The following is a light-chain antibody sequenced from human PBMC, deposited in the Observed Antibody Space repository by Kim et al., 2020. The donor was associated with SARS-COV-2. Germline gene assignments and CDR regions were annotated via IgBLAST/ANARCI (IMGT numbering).Light chain of an antibody. CDR1: QGITNH. CDR3: HQYKSFPLT. V-gene: IGKV1-16*01. Sequence: SASVGDGVTITCRASQGITNHVAWFQLKPGRVPKSLIYAASSLQSGVPSRFSATGSGTDFTLTISSLQAEDFATYFCHQYKSFPLTFGGGTKLEI. J-gene: IGKJ4*01. CDR2: AAS.